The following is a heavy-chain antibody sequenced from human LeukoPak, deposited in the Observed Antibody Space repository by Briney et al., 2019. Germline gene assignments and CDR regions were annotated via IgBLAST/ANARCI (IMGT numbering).Heavy chain of an antibody. Sequence: PGGSLRLSCTASGFTFGDYAMSWVRQAPGKGLEWVGFIRSKAYGGTTEYAASVKGRFTISRDDSKSIAYLQMNSLKTEDTAVYYCTRDPLHSSSWYIDAFDIWGQGTMVTVSS. D-gene: IGHD6-13*01. J-gene: IGHJ3*02. V-gene: IGHV3-49*04. CDR3: TRDPLHSSSWYIDAFDI. CDR2: IRSKAYGGTT. CDR1: GFTFGDYA.